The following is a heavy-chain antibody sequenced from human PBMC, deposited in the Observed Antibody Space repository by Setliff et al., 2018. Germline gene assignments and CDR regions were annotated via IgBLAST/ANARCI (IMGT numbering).Heavy chain of an antibody. D-gene: IGHD3-3*01. J-gene: IGHJ3*02. CDR1: EAPSASIL. V-gene: IGHV1-69*02. CDR2: SSLSLVA. Sequence: SVKVSARLLEAPSASILSAGCDRPLDKGLSGWEGSSLSLVANYAQKFQGRVTITADKSTSTAYMELSSLRSEDTAVYYCAISTIFGVVSPTPDAFDIWGQGTMVTVS. CDR3: AISTIFGVVSPTPDAFDI.